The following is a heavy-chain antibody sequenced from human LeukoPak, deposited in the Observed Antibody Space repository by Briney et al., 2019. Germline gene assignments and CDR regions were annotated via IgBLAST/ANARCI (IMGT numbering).Heavy chain of an antibody. CDR3: AKDRNTVMTKSSFFDY. Sequence: GGSLRHSCAASGITFDDYAMHWVRQAPGKGLEWVSGISWNSKNIDYADSVKGRFTISRDNAKNSLYLQMNSLRAEDTALYYCAKDRNTVMTKSSFFDYWGQGTLVTVSS. CDR2: ISWNSKNI. V-gene: IGHV3-9*01. CDR1: GITFDDYA. D-gene: IGHD4-17*01. J-gene: IGHJ4*02.